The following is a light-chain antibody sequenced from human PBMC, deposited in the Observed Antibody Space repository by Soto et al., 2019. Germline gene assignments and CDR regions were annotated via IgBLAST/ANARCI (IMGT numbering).Light chain of an antibody. CDR1: QSIDSN. CDR2: SAS. Sequence: ELVMTQSPATLSVSPGERATLSCRASQSIDSNLAWYQHRRGQAPRLLIYSASTGATGIPARFSGSGSGTEFTLTVSSLQSEDFAIYYCQQFHNWPWTFGQGTKVEIK. J-gene: IGKJ1*01. CDR3: QQFHNWPWT. V-gene: IGKV3-15*01.